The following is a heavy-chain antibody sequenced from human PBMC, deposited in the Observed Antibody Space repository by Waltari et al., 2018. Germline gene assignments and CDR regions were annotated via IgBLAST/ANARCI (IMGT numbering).Heavy chain of an antibody. D-gene: IGHD6-19*01. J-gene: IGHJ4*02. CDR3: ARVSVAGPPNFDY. CDR2: ISPYNGNT. Sequence: QAPGQGLEWMGWISPYNGNTNYAQKLQGRVTMTIDTSTSTGYMELRSLRSDDTAVFYCARVSVAGPPNFDYWGQGTLVTVSS. V-gene: IGHV1-18*01.